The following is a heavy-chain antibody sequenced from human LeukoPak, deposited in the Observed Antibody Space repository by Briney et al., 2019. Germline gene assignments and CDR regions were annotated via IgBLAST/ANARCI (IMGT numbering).Heavy chain of an antibody. D-gene: IGHD3-10*01. CDR3: VRAYDNSRPQENYFDF. V-gene: IGHV1-69*06. J-gene: IGHJ4*02. Sequence: SVKVSCKAATGTFSSYGLSWVRQAPGRGLERMGRIIPMYDTTDYTQKFQGRLTFTVDKSTGTAFMELSSLRSEDTATYYCVRAYDNSRPQENYFDFWGRGTLVTVSS. CDR2: IIPMYDTT. CDR1: TGTFSSYG.